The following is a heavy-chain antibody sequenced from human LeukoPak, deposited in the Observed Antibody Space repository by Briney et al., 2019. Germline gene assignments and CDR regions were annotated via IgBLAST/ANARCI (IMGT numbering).Heavy chain of an antibody. J-gene: IGHJ4*02. Sequence: PGRSLRLSCAASGFTFSSYAMHWVRQAPGKGLEGVAVISYDGSNKYYADSVKGRFTISRDNSKNTLYLQMNSLRAEDTAVYYCARELYYDFWSGYYPHFDYWGQGTLVTVFS. CDR1: GFTFSSYA. CDR3: ARELYYDFWSGYYPHFDY. D-gene: IGHD3-3*01. V-gene: IGHV3-30-3*01. CDR2: ISYDGSNK.